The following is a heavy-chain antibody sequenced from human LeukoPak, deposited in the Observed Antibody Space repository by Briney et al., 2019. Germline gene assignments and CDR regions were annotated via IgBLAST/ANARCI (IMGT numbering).Heavy chain of an antibody. J-gene: IGHJ4*02. V-gene: IGHV3-7*01. CDR1: GFTFSSSW. Sequence: GGSLRLSCAASGFTFSSSWMIWVRQAPGKGLESVANINQDGSEKYYVDSVKGRFTISRDNAKNSLYLQMNSLRVEDTAVYYCATPAYWGQGTLVTVSS. D-gene: IGHD1-14*01. CDR3: ATPAY. CDR2: INQDGSEK.